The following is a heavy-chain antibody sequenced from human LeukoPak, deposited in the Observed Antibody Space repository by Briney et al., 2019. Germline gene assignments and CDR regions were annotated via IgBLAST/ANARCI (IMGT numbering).Heavy chain of an antibody. CDR3: AKDLGSVVTPPSLDY. CDR1: GFTFSSYW. CDR2: INSDGSST. J-gene: IGHJ4*02. Sequence: GGSLRLSCAASGFTFSSYWMHWVRQAPGKGLVWVSRINSDGSSTNYADSVKGRFTISRDNAKNTLYLQMNSLRAEDTAVYYCAKDLGSVVTPPSLDYWGQGTLVTVSS. D-gene: IGHD4-23*01. V-gene: IGHV3-74*01.